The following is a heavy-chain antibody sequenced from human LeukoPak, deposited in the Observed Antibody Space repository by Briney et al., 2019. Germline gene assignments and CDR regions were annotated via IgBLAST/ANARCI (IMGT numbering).Heavy chain of an antibody. CDR2: IYHSGST. CDR3: AREGDNTAMDY. V-gene: IGHV4-30-2*01. Sequence: SETLSLTCAVSGGSISSGGYSWSWIRQPPGKGLEWIGYIYHSGSTYDNPSLKSRVTISVDRSKNQFSLKLSSVTAADTAVYYCAREGDNTAMDYWGQGTLVTVSS. CDR1: GGSISSGGYS. J-gene: IGHJ4*02. D-gene: IGHD5-18*01.